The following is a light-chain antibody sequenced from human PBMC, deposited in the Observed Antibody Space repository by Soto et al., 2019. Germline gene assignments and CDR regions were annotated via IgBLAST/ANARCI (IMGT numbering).Light chain of an antibody. V-gene: IGKV3D-15*01. J-gene: IGKJ4*01. CDR1: QSVGSD. Sequence: ELVMTQSPATLSVSPGERATLSCSASQSVGSDLAWYKQIPGQAPRLVIYDIFTRATGVPTRISGSGSGTEFTLTISSLQPEDLATYFGQQTNSFPLTFVGGTKVDIK. CDR3: QQTNSFPLT. CDR2: DIF.